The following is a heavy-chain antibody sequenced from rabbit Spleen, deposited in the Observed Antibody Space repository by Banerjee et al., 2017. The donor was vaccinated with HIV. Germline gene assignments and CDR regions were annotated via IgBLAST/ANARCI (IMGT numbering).Heavy chain of an antibody. D-gene: IGHD1-1*01. Sequence: QEQLKESGGGLVQPGGSLKLSCKASGFTLSSYYMNWVRQAPGKGLEWIACIEVGSSGFSYFATWAKGRFTISETSSTTVTLQVTRLTAADTATYFCARDTSSSFSSYGMDLWGPGTLVTVS. CDR1: GFTLSSYYM. CDR2: IEVGSSGFS. V-gene: IGHV1S45*01. CDR3: ARDTSSSFSSYGMDL. J-gene: IGHJ6*01.